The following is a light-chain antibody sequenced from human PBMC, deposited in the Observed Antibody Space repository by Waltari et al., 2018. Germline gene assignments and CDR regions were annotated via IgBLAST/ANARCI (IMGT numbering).Light chain of an antibody. V-gene: IGKV4-1*01. CDR3: QQYYSTPPWT. J-gene: IGKJ1*01. Sequence: DIVMTHSHDSLAVSLGERATINCQSSQSVLYSSNNKNYVAWYQQKPVQPPKLLIYCASTRESGVPDRFSGSGSGTDFTLTISSLQAEDVAVYYCQQYYSTPPWTFGQGTKVEIK. CDR1: QSVLYSSNNKNY. CDR2: CAS.